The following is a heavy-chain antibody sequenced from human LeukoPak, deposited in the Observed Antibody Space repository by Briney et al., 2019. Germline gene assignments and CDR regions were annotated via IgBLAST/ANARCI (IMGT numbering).Heavy chain of an antibody. D-gene: IGHD3-9*01. CDR1: GFTFSTYA. V-gene: IGHV3-23*01. Sequence: GGSLRLSCAVSGFTFSTYAMTWVRQAPGKGLEWVSTIDSVRNTHYADSVKGRFTISRDNSKNTVHLQMNSLRAEDTAVYYCAKRLGASDWFEVDYWGQGTLVTVSS. J-gene: IGHJ4*02. CDR3: AKRLGASDWFEVDY. CDR2: IDSVRNT.